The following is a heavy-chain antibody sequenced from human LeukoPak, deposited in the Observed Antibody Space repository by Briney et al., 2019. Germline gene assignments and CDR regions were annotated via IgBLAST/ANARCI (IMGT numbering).Heavy chain of an antibody. CDR2: ISYDGSNK. V-gene: IGHV3-30-3*01. Sequence: GGSLRLSCAASGFTFSSYAMHWVRQAPGKGLEWVAVISYDGSNKYYADSVKGRFTISRVNSKNTLYLQMNSLRAEDTAVYYCARDLYDSSGYYYSWGSTGYNWFDPWGQGTLVTVSS. D-gene: IGHD3-22*01. J-gene: IGHJ5*02. CDR1: GFTFSSYA. CDR3: ARDLYDSSGYYYSWGSTGYNWFDP.